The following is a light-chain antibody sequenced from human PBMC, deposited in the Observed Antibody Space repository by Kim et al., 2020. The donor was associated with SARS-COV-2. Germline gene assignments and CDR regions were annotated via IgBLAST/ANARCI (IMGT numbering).Light chain of an antibody. CDR2: ENN. J-gene: IGLJ2*01. V-gene: IGLV6-57*03. Sequence: PRKTVTISCARNSGSIADYVQWYQQRPGSAPTTVIYENNLRPSGVPDRFSGSIDSSSNSASLTISGLKTEDEADYYCQSYDSSSVVFGGGTQLTVL. CDR1: SGSIADY. CDR3: QSYDSSSVV.